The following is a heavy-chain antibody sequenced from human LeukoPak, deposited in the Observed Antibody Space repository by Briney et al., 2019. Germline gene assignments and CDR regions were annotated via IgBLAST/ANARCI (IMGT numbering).Heavy chain of an antibody. J-gene: IGHJ4*02. D-gene: IGHD3/OR15-3a*01. CDR2: IKQDGSDK. Sequence: GGSLRLSCAASGFSFSSYWMSWVRQAPGKGLEWVANIKQDGSDKKYVDSVKGRFTISRDNAKNSLYLQMNSLRAEDTAVYYCARTRTDFVGYYFDYWGQGTLVTVSS. CDR3: ARTRTDFVGYYFDY. CDR1: GFSFSSYW. V-gene: IGHV3-7*01.